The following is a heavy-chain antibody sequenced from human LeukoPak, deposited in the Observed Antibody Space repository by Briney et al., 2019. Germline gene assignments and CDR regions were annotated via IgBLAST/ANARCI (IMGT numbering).Heavy chain of an antibody. Sequence: SETLSLTCAVYGGSFSGYYWSWIRQPPGKGLEWIGEINHSGSTNYNPSLKSRVTISVDTSKNQFSLKLSSVTAADTAVYYCARAVLWYGEPSKNFDFWGQGTLVTVSS. V-gene: IGHV4-34*01. CDR3: ARAVLWYGEPSKNFDF. CDR2: INHSGST. J-gene: IGHJ4*02. CDR1: GGSFSGYY. D-gene: IGHD3-10*01.